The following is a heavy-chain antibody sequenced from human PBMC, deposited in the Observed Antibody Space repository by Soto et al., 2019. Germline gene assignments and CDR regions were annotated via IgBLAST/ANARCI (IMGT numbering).Heavy chain of an antibody. CDR1: GGSFSGYY. J-gene: IGHJ5*02. D-gene: IGHD6-13*01. CDR3: ARGRVAAAGLNWFDP. CDR2: INHSGST. Sequence: SETLSLTCAVYGGSFSGYYWSWIRQPPGKGLEWIGEINHSGSTNYNPSLKSRVTISVDTSKNQFSLKLSSVTAADTAVYYCARGRVAAAGLNWFDPWGQGTLVTVSS. V-gene: IGHV4-34*01.